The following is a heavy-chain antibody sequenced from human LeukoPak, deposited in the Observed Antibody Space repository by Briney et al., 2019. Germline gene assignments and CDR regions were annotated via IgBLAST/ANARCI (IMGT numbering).Heavy chain of an antibody. CDR3: ARGVGSGWYYYFDY. D-gene: IGHD6-19*01. Sequence: GGSLRLSCAASGFTFSSYSMNWIRQAPGKGLEWVSSISSSTSYIYYADSVKGRFTISKDNAKNSLYLQMNSLRAEDTAVYYCARGVGSGWYYYFDYWGQGTLVTVSS. J-gene: IGHJ4*02. CDR2: ISSSTSYI. V-gene: IGHV3-21*01. CDR1: GFTFSSYS.